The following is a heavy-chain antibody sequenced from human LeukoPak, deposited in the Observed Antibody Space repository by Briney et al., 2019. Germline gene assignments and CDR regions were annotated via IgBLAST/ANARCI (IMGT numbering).Heavy chain of an antibody. CDR3: AKAGWYSAKTYATYDDAYDI. Sequence: GGSLRLSCAASGFTFNNYAMSWVRQAPGKGLEWVSAVSAGGGVTYYADSVGGRFTISRDNSNKKVFLQMNSLRADDTAVYYCAKAGWYSAKTYATYDDAYDIWGRGTMVTVSS. V-gene: IGHV3-23*01. CDR1: GFTFNNYA. D-gene: IGHD1-26*01. CDR2: VSAGGGVT. J-gene: IGHJ3*02.